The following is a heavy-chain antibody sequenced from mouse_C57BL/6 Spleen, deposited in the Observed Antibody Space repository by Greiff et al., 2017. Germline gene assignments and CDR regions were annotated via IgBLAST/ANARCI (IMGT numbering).Heavy chain of an antibody. CDR3: AREATVVAQYFDY. CDR1: GYTFTSYW. D-gene: IGHD1-1*01. Sequence: QVHVKQPGAELVKPGASVKLSCKASGYTFTSYWMHWVKQRPGRGLEWIGRIDPNSGGTKYNEKFKSKATLTVDKPSSTAYMQLSSLTSEDSAVYYCAREATVVAQYFDYWGQGTTLTVSS. J-gene: IGHJ2*01. V-gene: IGHV1-72*01. CDR2: IDPNSGGT.